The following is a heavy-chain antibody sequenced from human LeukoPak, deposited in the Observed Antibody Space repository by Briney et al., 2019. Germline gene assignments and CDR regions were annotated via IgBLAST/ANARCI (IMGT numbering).Heavy chain of an antibody. D-gene: IGHD1-26*01. J-gene: IGHJ4*02. V-gene: IGHV3-23*01. CDR2: VRGSDGGT. CDR1: GFTFRRYA. Sequence: PGGSLRLSCAAAGFTFRRYAMSWGRQAPGKGLEWGSAVRGSDGGTSYADSVKGRFTISRDNSKNSVYVQMNSQRAGDTAVYYCARNRGGSYYSGSDYWGQGTLVTVSS. CDR3: ARNRGGSYYSGSDY.